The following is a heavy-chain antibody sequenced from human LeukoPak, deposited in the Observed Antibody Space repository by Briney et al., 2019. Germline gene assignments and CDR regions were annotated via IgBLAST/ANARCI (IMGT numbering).Heavy chain of an antibody. V-gene: IGHV1-69*13. Sequence: SVKVSCKASGGTFSSYAISWVRQAPGQGLEWMGGIIPIFGTANYAQKFQGRVTITADESTNTAYMELSSLRSEDTAVYYCALSSSSFSRTDYWGQGTLVTVSS. CDR1: GGTFSSYA. J-gene: IGHJ4*02. CDR3: ALSSSSFSRTDY. D-gene: IGHD6-6*01. CDR2: IIPIFGTA.